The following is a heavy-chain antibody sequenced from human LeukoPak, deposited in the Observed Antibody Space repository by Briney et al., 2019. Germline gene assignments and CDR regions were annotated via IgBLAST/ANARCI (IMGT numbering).Heavy chain of an antibody. CDR3: ARLSQYSSSWFY. Sequence: SETLSLTCTVSGGSISSSSYYWGWIRQPPGKGLEWIGSIYDSGSTYYNPSLKSRVIISVDTSKNQFSLKLSSVTAADTAVYYCARLSQYSSSWFYWGQGTLVTVSS. CDR2: IYDSGST. CDR1: GGSISSSSYY. D-gene: IGHD6-13*01. V-gene: IGHV4-39*01. J-gene: IGHJ4*02.